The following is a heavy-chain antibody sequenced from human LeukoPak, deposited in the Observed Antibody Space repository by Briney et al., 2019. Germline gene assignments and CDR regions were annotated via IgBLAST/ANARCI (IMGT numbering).Heavy chain of an antibody. CDR3: ARAGYGDSDFDY. CDR2: IYHSGNT. D-gene: IGHD4-17*01. J-gene: IGHJ4*02. CDR1: GYSISTSYY. Sequence: PSQTLSLTCTVSGYSISTSYYWGWIRQPPGKGLEWIGSIYHSGNTYYNPSLKSRVTISVDTSKNQFSLKLNSVTAADTAVYYCARAGYGDSDFDYWGQGTLVTVSS. V-gene: IGHV4-38-2*02.